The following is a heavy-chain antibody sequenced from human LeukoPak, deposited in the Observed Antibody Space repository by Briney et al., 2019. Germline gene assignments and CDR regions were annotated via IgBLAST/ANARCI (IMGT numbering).Heavy chain of an antibody. CDR2: INPSGGST. D-gene: IGHD6-13*01. CDR3: ARLRAAATGLGPPHRRGYFDY. V-gene: IGHV1-46*01. CDR1: GYTFTSYY. J-gene: IGHJ4*02. Sequence: ASVKVSCKASGYTFTSYYMHWVRQAPGQGLEWMGIINPSGGSTSYAQKFQGRVTMTRDTSTSTVYMELSSLRSEDTAVYYCARLRAAATGLGPPHRRGYFDYWGQGTLVTVSS.